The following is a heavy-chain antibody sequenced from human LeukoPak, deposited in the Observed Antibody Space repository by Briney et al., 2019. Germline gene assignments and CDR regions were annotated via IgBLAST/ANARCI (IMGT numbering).Heavy chain of an antibody. Sequence: SETLSLTCAVYGGSFSGYYWSWLRQPPGKGLEWIGEINHSGSTNYDPSLKSRVTISVDTSKNQFSLKLSSVTAADTAVYYCARPYSSGLYYFDYWGQGTLVTVSS. CDR3: ARPYSSGLYYFDY. CDR1: GGSFSGYY. J-gene: IGHJ4*02. CDR2: INHSGST. D-gene: IGHD6-19*01. V-gene: IGHV4-34*01.